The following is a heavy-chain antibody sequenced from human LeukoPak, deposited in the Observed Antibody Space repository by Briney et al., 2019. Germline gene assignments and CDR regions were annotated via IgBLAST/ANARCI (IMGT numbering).Heavy chain of an antibody. CDR2: ISCDGGNT. D-gene: IGHD3-3*01. V-gene: IGHV3-30*18. Sequence: GGSLRLSCAASGFTFSSYGMHWVRQAPGKGLEWVAVISCDGGNTYYADSVKGRFTISRDSSKNTLYLQMNSLRAEDTAVYYCAKERPQTYYDFWSGRAYYYYGMDVWGQGTTVTVSS. CDR3: AKERPQTYYDFWSGRAYYYYGMDV. J-gene: IGHJ6*02. CDR1: GFTFSSYG.